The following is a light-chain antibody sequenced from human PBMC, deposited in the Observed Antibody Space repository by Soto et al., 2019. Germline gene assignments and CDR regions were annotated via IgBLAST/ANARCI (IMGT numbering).Light chain of an antibody. Sequence: DIQMTQSPSSLSASVGDRVTITCRASQSISSYLNWYQQKPGKAPKLLIYAASSLQSGVPSRFSDSGSGTDFTLNISSLQPEDFATYYCQQSYSTPPWTFGQGTKVEIK. CDR1: QSISSY. CDR3: QQSYSTPPWT. J-gene: IGKJ1*01. V-gene: IGKV1-39*01. CDR2: AAS.